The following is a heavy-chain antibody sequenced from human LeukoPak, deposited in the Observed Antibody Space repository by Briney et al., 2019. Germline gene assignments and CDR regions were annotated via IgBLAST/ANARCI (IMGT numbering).Heavy chain of an antibody. V-gene: IGHV3-21*01. CDR1: AFTFSSYS. J-gene: IGHJ3*02. Sequence: AGGSLRLSCADSAFTFSSYSMNWVRQAPGKGLEWVSSISSSSSYIYSADSVKGRFTISSDNANTSLYLQMNSLRAEDTAVYYCARDQKQWLADAFDIWGQGTMVTVSS. CDR2: ISSSSSYI. D-gene: IGHD6-19*01. CDR3: ARDQKQWLADAFDI.